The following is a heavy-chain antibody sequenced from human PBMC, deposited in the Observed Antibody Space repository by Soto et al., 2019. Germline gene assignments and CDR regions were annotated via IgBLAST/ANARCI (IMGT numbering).Heavy chain of an antibody. J-gene: IGHJ4*02. CDR3: VGGNRYPRPAGWGGGFDY. CDR1: GFTFSDSG. CDR2: IWSDGSDK. V-gene: IGHV3-33*01. Sequence: QVQLVESGGGVVQPGGSLRLSCAASGFTFSDSGMHWVRQAPGKGLEWVAVIWSDGSDKSYADSVEGRFTISRDNSKNTLFFQMDSPGAGDKGVYLCVGGNRYPRPAGWGGGFDYWGQGTLVTVSS. D-gene: IGHD3-16*01.